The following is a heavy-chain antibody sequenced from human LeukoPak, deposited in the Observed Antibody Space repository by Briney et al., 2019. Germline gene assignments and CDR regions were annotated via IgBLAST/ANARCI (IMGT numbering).Heavy chain of an antibody. D-gene: IGHD1-26*01. CDR1: GFTFSSYA. V-gene: IGHV3-30-3*01. J-gene: IGHJ4*02. CDR2: IQYDGSTK. Sequence: GGSLRLSCAASGFTFSSYAMHWVRQAPGKGLEWVAVIQYDGSTKWYADSVKGRFTISRDNSQNTLYLQMNSLRVEDTSVYHCVKDLSGSYSTDYWGQGTLVTVSS. CDR3: VKDLSGSYSTDY.